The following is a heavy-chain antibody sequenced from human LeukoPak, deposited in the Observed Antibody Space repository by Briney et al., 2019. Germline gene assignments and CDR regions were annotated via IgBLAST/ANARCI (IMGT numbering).Heavy chain of an antibody. D-gene: IGHD2-2*01. CDR1: GFTFSSYA. Sequence: GRSLRLSCAASGFTFSSYAMHWVRQAPGKGLEWVAVISYDGSNKYYADSVKGRFTISRDNSKNTLYQQMNSLRAEDTAVYYCAREDIVVVPADATPFDYWGQGTLVTVFS. V-gene: IGHV3-30*01. J-gene: IGHJ4*02. CDR2: ISYDGSNK. CDR3: AREDIVVVPADATPFDY.